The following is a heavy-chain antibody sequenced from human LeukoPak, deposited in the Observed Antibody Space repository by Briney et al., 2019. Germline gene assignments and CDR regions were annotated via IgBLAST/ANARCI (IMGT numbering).Heavy chain of an antibody. CDR1: GYTFTSCY. CDR2: INPSGGGT. V-gene: IGHV1-46*01. J-gene: IGHJ4*02. D-gene: IGHD3-9*01. CDR3: ARDPWRRYFDWFTQIDY. Sequence: ASVKLSCKTSGYTFTSCYMHWVRQAPGQGLEWMGIINPSGGGTTYAQKFQGRVTMTRDTSISTAYMELSRLRSDDTAVYYCARDPWRRYFDWFTQIDYWGQGTLVTVSS.